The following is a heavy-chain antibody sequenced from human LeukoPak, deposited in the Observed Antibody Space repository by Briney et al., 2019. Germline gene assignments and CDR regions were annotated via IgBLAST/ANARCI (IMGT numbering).Heavy chain of an antibody. D-gene: IGHD4-23*01. J-gene: IGHJ6*03. CDR2: IYYSGST. CDR3: ARDLHGGNSWDYYYYYMDV. CDR1: GGSVSSYY. Sequence: SETLSLTCTVSGGSVSSYYWSWIRQPPGKGLEWIGYIYYSGSTNYNPSLKSRVTISVDTSKNQFSLKLSSVTAADTAVYYCARDLHGGNSWDYYYYYMDVRGKGTTVTVSS. V-gene: IGHV4-59*02.